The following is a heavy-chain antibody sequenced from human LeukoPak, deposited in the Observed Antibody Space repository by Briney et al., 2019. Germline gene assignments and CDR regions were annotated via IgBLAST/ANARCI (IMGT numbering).Heavy chain of an antibody. V-gene: IGHV1-69*13. CDR3: ARCDGGDCYYDY. CDR1: GGTFSSYA. D-gene: IGHD2-21*02. Sequence: SVTVSRKASGGTFSSYAISWVRQAPGQGLEWMGGIIPIFGTANYAQKFQGRVTITADESTSTAYMELSSLRSEDTAVYYCARCDGGDCYYDYWGQGTLVTVSS. J-gene: IGHJ4*02. CDR2: IIPIFGTA.